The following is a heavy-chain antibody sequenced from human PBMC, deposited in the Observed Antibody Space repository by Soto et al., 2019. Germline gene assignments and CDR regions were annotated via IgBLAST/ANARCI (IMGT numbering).Heavy chain of an antibody. J-gene: IGHJ6*02. CDR3: ARLEGAAGYYYYGMDV. CDR2: IYYSGST. Sequence: SDSLSLTSIASGPPIRTRSYHVSCTPQPPGKGLEWIGSIYYSGSTYYNPSLKSRVTISVDTSKNQFSLKVSSVTAADTAVYYCARLEGAAGYYYYGMDVWGQGTTVT. CDR1: GPPIRTRSYH. V-gene: IGHV4-39*01. D-gene: IGHD6-13*01.